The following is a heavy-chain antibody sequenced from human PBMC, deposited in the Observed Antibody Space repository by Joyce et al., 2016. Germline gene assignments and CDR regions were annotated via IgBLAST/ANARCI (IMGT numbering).Heavy chain of an antibody. CDR1: GLNFGKNA. CDR3: TKEAGRLSAAGMPLDS. CDR2: LSGSGINA. Sequence: EVQLLESGGGLVQPGGSLRLSCVASGLNFGKNAMTWVRQAPGKGLEWVSMLSGSGINAYYADSVKGRFTISRDNSENTLFLQMSSLRAEDTAIYYCTKEAGRLSAAGMPLDSWGQGTLVTVSS. D-gene: IGHD6-13*01. V-gene: IGHV3-23*01. J-gene: IGHJ5*01.